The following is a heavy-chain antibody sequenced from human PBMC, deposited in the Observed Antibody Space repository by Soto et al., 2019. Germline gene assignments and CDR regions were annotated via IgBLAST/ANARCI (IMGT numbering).Heavy chain of an antibody. Sequence: QVQLVQSGAEVKKPGASVKVSCKASGYTFTNYYMHWVRQAPGQGLEWMGIIHPSGGTTVYAQKFQGRVTMTRDTSTSTDYMELTSLRSEDTAVYYCARSRYNPSFDYWGQGTLVTVSS. CDR2: IHPSGGTT. V-gene: IGHV1-46*01. J-gene: IGHJ4*02. D-gene: IGHD1-1*01. CDR1: GYTFTNYY. CDR3: ARSRYNPSFDY.